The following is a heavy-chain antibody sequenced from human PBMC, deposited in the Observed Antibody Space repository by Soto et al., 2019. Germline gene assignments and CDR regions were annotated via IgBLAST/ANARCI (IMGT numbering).Heavy chain of an antibody. CDR3: ARDLLRFPSFDTYYYYGMDV. V-gene: IGHV1-2*04. D-gene: IGHD3-3*01. J-gene: IGHJ6*02. CDR2: INPNSGGT. CDR1: GDTFTGYY. Sequence: GAPVKVCCKASGDTFTGYYMPLVRQAPGQGVEWMGWINPNSGGTNYAQKFQGWVTMTRDTSISTAYMELSRLRSDDTGVYYCARDLLRFPSFDTYYYYGMDVWGQGTTVTVSS.